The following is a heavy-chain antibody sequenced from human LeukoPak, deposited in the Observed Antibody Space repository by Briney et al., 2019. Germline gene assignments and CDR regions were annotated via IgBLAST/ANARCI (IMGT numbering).Heavy chain of an antibody. CDR1: GFTVSSSY. D-gene: IGHD1-26*01. Sequence: GGSLRLTCAVSGFTVSSSYMSWVRQAPEGKGLEWVSVIYSDGSTYYADSVKGRFTISRDNSKNMLYLQMNSLRAEDTGLYYCTRETGATDSWGQGALVTVSS. J-gene: IGHJ4*02. CDR2: IYSDGST. V-gene: IGHV3-66*01. CDR3: TRETGATDS.